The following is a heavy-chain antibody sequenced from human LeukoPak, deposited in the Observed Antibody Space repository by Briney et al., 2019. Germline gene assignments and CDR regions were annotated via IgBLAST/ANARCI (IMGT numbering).Heavy chain of an antibody. CDR3: TRDVTDYGDYIGWFDP. Sequence: GGSLRLSCTTSGFRFDNYGMTWVRQAPGKGLEWVAFIRSPADGGATHHAASVEGRFTISRDDSKNIAYLQMNSLKTEDTAVYYCTRDVTDYGDYIGWFDPWGRGTQVTVSS. CDR1: GFRFDNYG. J-gene: IGHJ5*02. CDR2: IRSPADGGAT. V-gene: IGHV3-49*04. D-gene: IGHD4-17*01.